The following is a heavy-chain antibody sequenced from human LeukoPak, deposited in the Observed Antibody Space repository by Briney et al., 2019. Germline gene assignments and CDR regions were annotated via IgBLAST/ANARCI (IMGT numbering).Heavy chain of an antibody. CDR1: GFTFSSYW. Sequence: QPGGSLRLSCAASGFTFSSYWMHWVRQAPGKGLEWVSGISWNSGSIGYADSVKGRFTISRDNSKNTLYLQMNSLRAEDTAVYYCAKERKLLPFDCWGQGTLVTVSS. CDR3: AKERKLLPFDC. V-gene: IGHV3-9*01. CDR2: ISWNSGSI. J-gene: IGHJ4*02. D-gene: IGHD4-23*01.